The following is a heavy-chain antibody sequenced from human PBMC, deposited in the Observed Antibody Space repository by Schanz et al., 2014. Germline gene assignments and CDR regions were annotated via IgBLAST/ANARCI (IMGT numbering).Heavy chain of an antibody. J-gene: IGHJ4*02. CDR1: RYTFTDYG. V-gene: IGHV1-18*01. CDR3: ARDQSPYTNSSDVRYFDY. Sequence: QGQLVQSGPEVKEPGASVKVSCEASRYTFTDYGLSWVRQAPGQGLEWLGWIRPDNGHTTYSQKVRDRVIFTTDTSANTAYMELRSLRSDDTAVYYCARDQSPYTNSSDVRYFDYWGQGSLVTVAS. D-gene: IGHD6-6*01. CDR2: IRPDNGHT.